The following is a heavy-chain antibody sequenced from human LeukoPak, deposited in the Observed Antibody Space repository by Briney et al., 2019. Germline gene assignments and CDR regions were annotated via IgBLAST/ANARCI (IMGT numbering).Heavy chain of an antibody. J-gene: IGHJ6*02. D-gene: IGHD3-3*01. Sequence: GESLKISCKGSGYSFTSYWLGWVRQMPGKGLEWMGIIYPGDSDTRYSPSFQGQVTISADKSISTAYLQWSSLKASDTAMYYCARQDDFWSGYYTENNYYGMDVWGQGTTVTVSS. CDR3: ARQDDFWSGYYTENNYYGMDV. CDR2: IYPGDSDT. V-gene: IGHV5-51*01. CDR1: GYSFTSYW.